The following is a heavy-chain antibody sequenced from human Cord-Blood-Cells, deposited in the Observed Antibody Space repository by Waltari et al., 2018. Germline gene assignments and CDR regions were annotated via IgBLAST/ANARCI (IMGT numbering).Heavy chain of an antibody. V-gene: IGHV4-59*01. CDR3: AGGYSSSWYWFDP. CDR2: IYYSRTT. J-gene: IGHJ5*02. Sequence: QVQMQESGPGLVKPSETLSLTCTASGGPTSSYYWRWIRQPPGKRLEWIRYIYYSRTTNYIPSLKSRVTRSVDTSKNQFSLRLSSVTAADTAVYYCAGGYSSSWYWFDPWGPGSLVTVPS. D-gene: IGHD6-13*01. CDR1: GGPTSSYY.